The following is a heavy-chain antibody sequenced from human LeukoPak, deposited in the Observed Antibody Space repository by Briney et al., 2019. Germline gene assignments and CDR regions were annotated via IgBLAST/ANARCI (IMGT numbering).Heavy chain of an antibody. Sequence: SQTLSLTCTVSGGSISSGGYYWSWIRQPPGKGLEWIGYIYHSGSTYYNPSLKSRVTISVARSKNQFSLRLSSVTAADTAVYYCASSNGYSPQYYSYYYMDVWGKGTTVTVSS. J-gene: IGHJ6*03. V-gene: IGHV4-30-2*01. CDR3: ASSNGYSPQYYSYYYMDV. CDR1: GGSISSGGYY. D-gene: IGHD3-22*01. CDR2: IYHSGST.